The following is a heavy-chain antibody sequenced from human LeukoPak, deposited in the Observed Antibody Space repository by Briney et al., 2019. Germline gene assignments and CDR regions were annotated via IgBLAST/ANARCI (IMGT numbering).Heavy chain of an antibody. D-gene: IGHD3-3*01. V-gene: IGHV3-53*01. J-gene: IGHJ4*02. CDR1: GFTVSSNY. Sequence: GGSLRLSCAASGFTVSSNYMSWVRQAPGKGLEWVSVIYSGGSTYYADSVKGRFTISRDNSKNTLYLQMNSLRAGDTAVYYCARVPHYDFWSGYPFDYWGQGTLVTVSS. CDR3: ARVPHYDFWSGYPFDY. CDR2: IYSGGST.